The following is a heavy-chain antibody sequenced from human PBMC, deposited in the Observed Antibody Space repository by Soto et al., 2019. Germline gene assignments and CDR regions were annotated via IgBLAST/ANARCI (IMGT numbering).Heavy chain of an antibody. V-gene: IGHV4-39*01. CDR2: IYYSGST. J-gene: IGHJ3*02. CDR3: ATHLVYWSGGSCYPGDAFDI. D-gene: IGHD2-15*01. Sequence: PSETLSLTCTVSGGSISSNSYYWGWIRQPPGKGLEWIGSIYYSGSTFYNPSLKSRVTISVDTSKNQFSLRLSSVTAADTALYYCATHLVYWSGGSCYPGDAFDIWGQGTMVTVSS. CDR1: GGSISSNSYY.